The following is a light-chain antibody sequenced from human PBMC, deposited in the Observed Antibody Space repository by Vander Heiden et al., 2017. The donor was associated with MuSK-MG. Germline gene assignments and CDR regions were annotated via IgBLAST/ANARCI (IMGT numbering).Light chain of an antibody. V-gene: IGKV1-33*01. Sequence: DIQMTQSPSSLSASVGDRVTITCQASQDINNYLNWYQQKPGKAPKFLIYDASNLETGVPARFSGSGSGTEFTFTISSLQPEDIATYYCQQDDNLPHTFGQGTLLEIK. J-gene: IGKJ5*01. CDR3: QQDDNLPHT. CDR2: DAS. CDR1: QDINNY.